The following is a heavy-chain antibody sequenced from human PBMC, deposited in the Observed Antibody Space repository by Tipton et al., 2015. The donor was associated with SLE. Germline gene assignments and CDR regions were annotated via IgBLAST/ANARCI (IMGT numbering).Heavy chain of an antibody. Sequence: PGLVKPSETLSLTCTVSGGSISSSSYYWGWIRQPPGKGLEWIGSIYYSGSTYYNPSLESRVTISVDTSKDQFSLKMSSVTAADTAVYYCARDLVGGHHAADFWGQGTLVTVSS. J-gene: IGHJ4*02. CDR3: ARDLVGGHHAADF. CDR2: IYYSGST. CDR1: GGSISSSSYY. V-gene: IGHV4-39*07. D-gene: IGHD1-26*01.